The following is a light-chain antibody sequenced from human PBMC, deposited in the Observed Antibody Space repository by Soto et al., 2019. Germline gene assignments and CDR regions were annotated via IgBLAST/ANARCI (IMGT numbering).Light chain of an antibody. CDR2: EAN. J-gene: IGLJ3*02. V-gene: IGLV2-23*01. CDR3: CSYAGSTTWV. Sequence: QSALTQPGSVSGSPGQSITISCTGTSSDVGGYKFVSWYQQHAGKAPKLMIFEANKRPSGVSDRFSGSKSGNTASLTISGLQAEDEADYYCCSYAGSTTWVFGGGTKLTVL. CDR1: SSDVGGYKF.